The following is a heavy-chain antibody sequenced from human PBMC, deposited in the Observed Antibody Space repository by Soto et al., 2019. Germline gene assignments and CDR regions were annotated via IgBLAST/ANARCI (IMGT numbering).Heavy chain of an antibody. V-gene: IGHV3-7*01. CDR1: GFTFTNYL. J-gene: IGHJ6*02. D-gene: IGHD2-15*01. CDR2: INQDGSDR. CDR3: ARGDIVVVVAAGGMDV. Sequence: PGGSLRLSCVASGFTFTNYLMAWVRQAPGKGLEWVANINQDGSDRTHVDSVKGRFTVSRENAKNSLYLEMNRLRAEDTAVYYCARGDIVVVVAAGGMDVWGQGTTVTLYS.